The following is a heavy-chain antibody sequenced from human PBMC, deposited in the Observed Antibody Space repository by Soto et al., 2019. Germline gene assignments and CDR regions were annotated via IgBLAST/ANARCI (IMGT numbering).Heavy chain of an antibody. CDR1: GFTFSSYG. D-gene: IGHD3-3*01. V-gene: IGHV3-30*18. Sequence: GSLRLSCAASGFTFSSYGMHWVRQAPGKGLEWVAVISYDGSNKYYADSVKGRFTISRDNSKNTLYLQMNSLRAEDTAVYYCAKDADYDFWSGYGDYWGQGTLVTVSS. CDR3: AKDADYDFWSGYGDY. J-gene: IGHJ4*02. CDR2: ISYDGSNK.